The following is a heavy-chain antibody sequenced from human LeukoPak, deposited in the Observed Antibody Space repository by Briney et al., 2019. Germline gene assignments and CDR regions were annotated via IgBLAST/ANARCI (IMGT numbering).Heavy chain of an antibody. CDR2: INNEWNDT. D-gene: IGHD3-10*01. CDR3: ARGIYGNFDY. J-gene: IGHJ4*02. CDR1: GFTFTKYW. Sequence: GGSLKLSCAASGFTFTKYWMHWVRHVPRKGLIGVSRINNEWNDTNYADSVKDRFTISRDNAKSTLYLQMNSLRAEDTAVYYCARGIYGNFDYWGQGSLVTVSS. V-gene: IGHV3-74*01.